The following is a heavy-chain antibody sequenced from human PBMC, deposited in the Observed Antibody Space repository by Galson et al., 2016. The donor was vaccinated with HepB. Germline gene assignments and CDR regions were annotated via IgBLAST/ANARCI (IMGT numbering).Heavy chain of an antibody. CDR1: GLRFSDLW. D-gene: IGHD2-21*01. CDR3: AREGIGDYFD. V-gene: IGHV3-7*01. Sequence: SLRLSCAVSGLRFSDLWMDWVRQAPVKGLEWVANIKGDGSLKFYVDSVRGRFTISRDNAKNSVYLQMNSLTVEDTGVYYCAREGIGDYFDWGQGTLVTVSS. J-gene: IGHJ4*02. CDR2: IKGDGSLK.